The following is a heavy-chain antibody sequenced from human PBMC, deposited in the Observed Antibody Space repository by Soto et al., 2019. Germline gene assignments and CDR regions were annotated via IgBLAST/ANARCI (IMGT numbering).Heavy chain of an antibody. CDR3: SRREGNNWNYVTYYYGMDV. D-gene: IGHD1-7*01. V-gene: IGHV1-69*06. CDR1: GGTFSSYA. Sequence: AAVKVSCKASGGTFSSYAISWVRQAPGQGLEWMGGIIPIFGTANYAQKFQGRVTITADKSTSTAYMELISLRSEDTAVYYCSRREGNNWNYVTYYYGMDVWGQGTTVTVSS. CDR2: IIPIFGTA. J-gene: IGHJ6*02.